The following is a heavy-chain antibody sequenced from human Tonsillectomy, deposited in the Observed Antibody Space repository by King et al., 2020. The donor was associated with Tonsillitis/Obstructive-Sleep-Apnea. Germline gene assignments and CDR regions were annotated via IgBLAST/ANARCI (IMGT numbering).Heavy chain of an antibody. D-gene: IGHD2-21*01. V-gene: IGHV4-34*01. J-gene: IGHJ4*02. CDR1: GGSFSGYY. CDR2: INHSGST. Sequence: VQLQQWGAGLLKSSETLSLTCAVYGGSFSGYYWSWIRQPPGNGLEWIGEINHSGSTNYNPSLKSRVTISVDTSKNQFSLKLSSVTAADTAMYYCARGVAWTYCGGDCSYYFDYWGQGTLVTVSS. CDR3: ARGVAWTYCGGDCSYYFDY.